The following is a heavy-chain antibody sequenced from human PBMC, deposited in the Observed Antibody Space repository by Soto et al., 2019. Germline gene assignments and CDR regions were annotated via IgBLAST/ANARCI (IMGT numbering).Heavy chain of an antibody. CDR2: INAGNGNT. V-gene: IGHV1-3*01. CDR1: GYTFTSYA. D-gene: IGHD3-22*01. CDR3: ARDLVASGWVWGIYYYDSSGSTPFDY. Sequence: QVQLVQSGAEVKKPGASVKVSCKASGYTFTSYAMHWVRQAPGQRLEWMGWINAGNGNTKYSQKFQGRVTITRDTSASTAYMELSSLRSEDTAVYYCARDLVASGWVWGIYYYDSSGSTPFDYWGQGTLVTVSS. J-gene: IGHJ4*02.